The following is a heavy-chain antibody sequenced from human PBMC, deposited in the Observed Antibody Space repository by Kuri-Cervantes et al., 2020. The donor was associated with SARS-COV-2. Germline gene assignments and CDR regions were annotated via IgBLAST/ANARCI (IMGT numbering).Heavy chain of an antibody. CDR2: ISGSGTGA. D-gene: IGHD3-22*01. CDR3: AKDQDYYDSSGQFDY. CDR1: GFSFSSYA. Sequence: GESLKISCAASGFSFSSYAMSWVRQAPGKGLEWVSVISGSGTGAYYADSVKGRFTISGDNSKNTLYLQMNSLRAEDTAVYYCAKDQDYYDSSGQFDYWGQGTLVTVSS. J-gene: IGHJ4*02. V-gene: IGHV3-23*01.